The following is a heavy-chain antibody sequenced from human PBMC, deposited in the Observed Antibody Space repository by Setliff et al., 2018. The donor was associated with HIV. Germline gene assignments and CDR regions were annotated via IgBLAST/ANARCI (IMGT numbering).Heavy chain of an antibody. CDR1: GYPIDSGFY. V-gene: IGHV4-38-2*01. J-gene: IGHJ6*03. CDR2: SYHTGSK. CDR3: NIYYYYYMDV. Sequence: SETLSLTCAVYGYPIDSGFYWGWIRQTPGKGLEWIASSYHTGSKYYNPSLKRRVTIAVDTSKNQFSLKLTSVTAADTAVYYCNIYYYYYMDVWGKGTTVTVSS.